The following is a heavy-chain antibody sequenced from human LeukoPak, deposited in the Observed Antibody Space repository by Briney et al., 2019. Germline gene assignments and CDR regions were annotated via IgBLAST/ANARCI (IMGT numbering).Heavy chain of an antibody. CDR3: AGVLLWFGDPGSFDY. CDR2: INHSGST. V-gene: IGHV4-34*01. CDR1: GGSFSGYY. J-gene: IGHJ4*02. D-gene: IGHD3-10*01. Sequence: PSDTLSLTCAVYGGSFSGYYWSWIRQPPGKGLEWIGEINHSGSTNYNPSLKSRVTISVDTSKNQFSLKLSSVTAADTAVYYCAGVLLWFGDPGSFDYWGQGTLVTVSS.